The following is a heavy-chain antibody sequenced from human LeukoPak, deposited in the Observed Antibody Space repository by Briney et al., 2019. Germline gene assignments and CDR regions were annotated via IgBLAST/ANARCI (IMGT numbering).Heavy chain of an antibody. D-gene: IGHD6-13*01. V-gene: IGHV1-8*01. CDR3: ARATYSSSWYYFDY. CDR1: GYTFTSYD. Sequence: ASVKVSCKASGYTFTSYDINWVRQATGQGLEWMGWMSPNSGNTGYAQKFQGRVTMTRNTSISTAYMELSSLRSEDTAVYYCARATYSSSWYYFDYWGQGTLVTVSS. J-gene: IGHJ4*02. CDR2: MSPNSGNT.